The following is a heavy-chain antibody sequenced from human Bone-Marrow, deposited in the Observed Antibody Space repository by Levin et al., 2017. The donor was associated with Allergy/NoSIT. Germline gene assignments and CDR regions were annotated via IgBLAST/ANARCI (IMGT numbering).Heavy chain of an antibody. CDR3: ARAAKYCTGGVCYNQFDY. J-gene: IGHJ4*02. CDR1: GGSVTSGTYY. CDR2: MFYSGSA. D-gene: IGHD2-8*02. Sequence: ASETLSLTCTVSGGSVTSGTYYWSWIRQPPGKGLEWIGYMFYSGSANYNPSLKSRITISVDTSKNQFSLRLSAMTAADTAVYYCARAAKYCTGGVCYNQFDYWGQGVLVTVSS. V-gene: IGHV4-61*01.